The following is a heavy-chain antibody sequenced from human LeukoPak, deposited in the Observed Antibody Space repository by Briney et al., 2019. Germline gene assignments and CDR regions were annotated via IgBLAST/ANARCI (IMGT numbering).Heavy chain of an antibody. CDR3: ARDLTPIVGATYFDY. CDR1: GGSISSYY. V-gene: IGHV4-59*01. J-gene: IGHJ4*02. Sequence: TSETLSLTCTVSGGSISSYYWSWFRQPPGKGLEWFGYIYYSGSTNYNPSLKSRVTISVDTSKNQFSLKLSSVTAADTAVYYCARDLTPIVGATYFDYWGQGTLVTVSS. D-gene: IGHD1-26*01. CDR2: IYYSGST.